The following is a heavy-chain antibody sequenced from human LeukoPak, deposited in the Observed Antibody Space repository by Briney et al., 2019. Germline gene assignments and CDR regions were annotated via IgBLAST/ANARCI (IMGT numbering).Heavy chain of an antibody. J-gene: IGHJ4*02. Sequence: PSETLSLTCAVYGGSFSGYYWSWIRQPPGKGLEWIGEINHSGSTNYNPSLKSRVTISVDTSKNQFSLKLSSVTAADTAVYYCARGRTLWFGDPFVYWGQGTLVTVSS. CDR3: ARGRTLWFGDPFVY. V-gene: IGHV4-34*01. CDR2: INHSGST. CDR1: GGSFSGYY. D-gene: IGHD3-10*01.